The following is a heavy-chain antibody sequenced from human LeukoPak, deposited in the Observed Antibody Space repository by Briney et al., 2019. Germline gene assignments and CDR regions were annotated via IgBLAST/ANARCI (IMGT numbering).Heavy chain of an antibody. J-gene: IGHJ4*02. D-gene: IGHD2-2*02. Sequence: GGSLRLSCAASGFTFSSYGMHWVRQAPGKGLEWVAFIRYDGSNKYYADSVKGRFTISRDNSKNTLYLQMNSLRADDTAVYYCARGIVVVPAAIDDYWGQGTLVTVSS. V-gene: IGHV3-30*02. CDR1: GFTFSSYG. CDR3: ARGIVVVPAAIDDY. CDR2: IRYDGSNK.